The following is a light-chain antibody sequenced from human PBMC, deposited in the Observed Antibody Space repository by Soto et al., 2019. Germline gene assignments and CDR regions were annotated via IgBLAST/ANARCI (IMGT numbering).Light chain of an antibody. Sequence: QSVLTQPPSVSGAPGQRVTISCTGTSSNIGAGYDVHWYQQLPGTAPKLLIYGNTNRPSGVPDRFSGSKSDTPASLAITGLQAEDEADYFCQSYDNNLSALYVFGTGTKVTVL. CDR2: GNT. CDR1: SSNIGAGYD. J-gene: IGLJ1*01. V-gene: IGLV1-40*01. CDR3: QSYDNNLSALYV.